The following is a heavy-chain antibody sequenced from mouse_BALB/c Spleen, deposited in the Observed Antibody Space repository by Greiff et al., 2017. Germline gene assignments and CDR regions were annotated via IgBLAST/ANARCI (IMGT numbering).Heavy chain of an antibody. CDR2: IDPANGNT. J-gene: IGHJ2*01. Sequence: VQLKESGAELVKPGASVKLSCTASGFNIKDTYMHWVKQRPEQGLEWIGRIDPANGNTKYDPKFQGKATITADTSSNTAYLQLSSLTSEDTAVYYSARGDDYDALDYWGQGTTLTGSS. CDR1: GFNIKDTY. CDR3: ARGDDYDALDY. V-gene: IGHV14-3*02. D-gene: IGHD2-4*01.